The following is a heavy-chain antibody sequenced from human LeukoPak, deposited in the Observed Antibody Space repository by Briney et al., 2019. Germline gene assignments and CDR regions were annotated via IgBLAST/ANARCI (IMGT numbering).Heavy chain of an antibody. D-gene: IGHD6-6*01. V-gene: IGHV3-33*06. Sequence: PGGSLRLSCAASGFTFSSYGMHWVRQAPGKGLEWVAVIWYDGSNKYYADSVKGRFTISRGNSKNTLYLQMNSLRAEDTAVYYCAKEGRYNSSSLQERQNYYYMDVWGKGTTVTVSS. CDR2: IWYDGSNK. CDR1: GFTFSSYG. CDR3: AKEGRYNSSSLQERQNYYYMDV. J-gene: IGHJ6*03.